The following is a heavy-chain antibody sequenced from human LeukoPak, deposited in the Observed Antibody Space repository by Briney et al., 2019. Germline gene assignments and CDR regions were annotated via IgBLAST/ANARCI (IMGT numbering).Heavy chain of an antibody. V-gene: IGHV3-7*01. CDR1: GFTFSRFW. CDR2: IKEDGSDK. D-gene: IGHD3-10*01. CDR3: ARDRGYFVFDY. Sequence: GGSVRLSCAASGFTFSRFWMTWVRQAPGKGLEWVANIKEDGSDKYYVDSVKGRFTVSRDNAKNSLYLQMNSLRDEDTDVYYCARDRGYFVFDYWSEGTLVTVSS. J-gene: IGHJ4*02.